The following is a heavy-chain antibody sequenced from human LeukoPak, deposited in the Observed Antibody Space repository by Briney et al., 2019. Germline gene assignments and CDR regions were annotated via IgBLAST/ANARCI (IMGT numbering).Heavy chain of an antibody. Sequence: GESLKISCKGSGYSFPSYWIAWVLQIPVKALEWMRIIYPGDSDTRYSPSFQGQVTISADKSISTAYLQWSSLKAPDTAMYYCARPMGSSHGNVDYWGQGTLVTVSS. CDR2: IYPGDSDT. CDR1: GYSFPSYW. J-gene: IGHJ4*02. V-gene: IGHV5-51*01. CDR3: ARPMGSSHGNVDY. D-gene: IGHD6-13*01.